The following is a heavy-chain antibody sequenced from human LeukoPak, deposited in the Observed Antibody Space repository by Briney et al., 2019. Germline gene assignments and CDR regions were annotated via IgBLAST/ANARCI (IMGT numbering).Heavy chain of an antibody. V-gene: IGHV4-59*01. CDR1: GGSMIPCH. CDR3: ARVLSTIAARTFDS. J-gene: IGHJ4*02. Sequence: PSETLSLTCTVSGGSMIPCHWSWIRQPPGKGLDYMGYIYYSGSTNFNPALKSRVTISVDTSKTQFSLKLTSATAADTAVYYCARVLSTIAARTFDSWGQGALVTVSS. D-gene: IGHD6-6*01. CDR2: IYYSGST.